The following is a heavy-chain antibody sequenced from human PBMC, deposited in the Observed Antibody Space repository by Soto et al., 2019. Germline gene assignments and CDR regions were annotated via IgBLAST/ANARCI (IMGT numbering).Heavy chain of an antibody. CDR1: GFTFSSYA. D-gene: IGHD6-19*01. J-gene: IGHJ6*02. CDR3: ARVSGYSSGWYELVYYYYYGMDV. V-gene: IGHV3-23*01. Sequence: GGSLRLSCAASGFTFSSYAMSWVRQAPGKGLEWVSAISGSGGSTYYADSVKGRFTISRDNSKNTLYLQMNSLRAEDTAVYYCARVSGYSSGWYELVYYYYYGMDVWGQGATVTVSS. CDR2: ISGSGGST.